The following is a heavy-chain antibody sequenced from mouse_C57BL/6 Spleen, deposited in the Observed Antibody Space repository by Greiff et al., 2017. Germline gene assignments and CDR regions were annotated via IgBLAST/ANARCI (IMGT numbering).Heavy chain of an antibody. CDR2: IYPGSGSN. D-gene: IGHD2-4*01. V-gene: IGHV1-55*01. CDR1: GYTFTSYW. J-gene: IGHJ3*01. Sequence: QVQLQQPGAELVKPGASVKMSCKASGYTFTSYWITWVKQRPGQGLEWIGDIYPGSGSNNYNEKFKSKATLTVDTSSSTASMQLSSLTSEDSAVYYCARSVYYDYPFAYWGQGTLVTVSA. CDR3: ARSVYYDYPFAY.